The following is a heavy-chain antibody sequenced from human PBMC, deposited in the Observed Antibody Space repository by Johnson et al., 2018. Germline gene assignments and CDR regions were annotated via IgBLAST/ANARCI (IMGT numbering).Heavy chain of an antibody. D-gene: IGHD3-10*01. CDR1: GFTVTSNY. V-gene: IGHV3-53*01. CDR2: IYIGGTT. J-gene: IGHJ6*02. CDR3: ARGFGLRGNHFYGMDV. Sequence: VQLQESGGGLIQPGEPLRLACAASGFTVTSNYRSWVRQAPGKGLEWVSGIYIGGTTYHADSVQGRVTISRDSSKNTLYLQMNSLRAEDTAVYYCARGFGLRGNHFYGMDVWGQGTTVTVSS.